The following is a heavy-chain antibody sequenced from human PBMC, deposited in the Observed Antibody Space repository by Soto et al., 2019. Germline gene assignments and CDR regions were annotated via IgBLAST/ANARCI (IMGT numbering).Heavy chain of an antibody. CDR1: GLTFRKYY. Sequence: QVQLVDSGGGLVKPGGSLRLSCAASGLTFRKYYMSWIRQAPGKGLEWVSWISSSGDYTNYADSVKGRFTISRDNARNSLFLQMTSLRVDDTAVYYCVRELGGLDVWGRGTTVNVSS. CDR2: ISSSGDYT. CDR3: VRELGGLDV. V-gene: IGHV3-11*05. J-gene: IGHJ6*02.